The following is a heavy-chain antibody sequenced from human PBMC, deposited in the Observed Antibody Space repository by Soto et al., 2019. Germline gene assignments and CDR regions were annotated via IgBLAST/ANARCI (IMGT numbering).Heavy chain of an antibody. CDR1: GGTFSSYA. J-gene: IGHJ4*02. CDR3: ARGSYYYDSSGYYYNFDY. V-gene: IGHV1-69*01. D-gene: IGHD3-22*01. Sequence: QVQLVQSGAEVKKPGSSVKVSCKASGGTFSSYAISWVRQAPGQGLEWMGGIIPIFGTANYAQKFQGRVTITADESTSTAYMELSSLRSEDTAVYYCARGSYYYDSSGYYYNFDYWGQGTLVTVSS. CDR2: IIPIFGTA.